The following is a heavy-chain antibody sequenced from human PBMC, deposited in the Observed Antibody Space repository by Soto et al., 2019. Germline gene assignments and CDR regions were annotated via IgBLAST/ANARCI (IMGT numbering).Heavy chain of an antibody. J-gene: IGHJ4*02. Sequence: QVQLVESGGGVVQPGRSLRLSCAASGFTFSSYGMHWVRQAPGKGLEWVAVIWYDGSNKYYADSVKGRFTISRDNSKNTLYLQMNILRAEDTAVYYCARDGYEYCSGGSCYSSYFDYWGQGTLVTVSS. CDR3: ARDGYEYCSGGSCYSSYFDY. CDR1: GFTFSSYG. CDR2: IWYDGSNK. D-gene: IGHD2-15*01. V-gene: IGHV3-33*01.